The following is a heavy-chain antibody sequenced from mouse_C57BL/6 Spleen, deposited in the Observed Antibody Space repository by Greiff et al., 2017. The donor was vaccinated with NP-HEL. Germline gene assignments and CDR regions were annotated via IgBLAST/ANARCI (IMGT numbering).Heavy chain of an antibody. D-gene: IGHD1-1*01. CDR1: GYTFTSYW. Sequence: VQLQQPGAELVKPGASVKLSCKASGYTFTSYWMHWVKQRPGQGLEWIGMIHPNSGSTNYNEKFKSKATLTVDKSSSTAYMQLSSLTSEDSAVYYCARPDYGSTPWFAYWGQGTLVTVSA. CDR2: IHPNSGST. V-gene: IGHV1-64*01. CDR3: ARPDYGSTPWFAY. J-gene: IGHJ3*01.